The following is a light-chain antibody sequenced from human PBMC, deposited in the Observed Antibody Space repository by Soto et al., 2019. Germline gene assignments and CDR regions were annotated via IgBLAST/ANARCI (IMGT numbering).Light chain of an antibody. CDR2: DAS. J-gene: IGKJ1*01. CDR1: QSVSSY. V-gene: IGKV3-11*01. Sequence: EIVLTQSPATLSLSPGERATLSCRAGQSVSSYLAWYQQKPGQAPRLLIYDASNRATGIPARFSGSGSGTDFTLTISSLEPEDFAVYYCQQRSNWPWTFGQGTKEDIK. CDR3: QQRSNWPWT.